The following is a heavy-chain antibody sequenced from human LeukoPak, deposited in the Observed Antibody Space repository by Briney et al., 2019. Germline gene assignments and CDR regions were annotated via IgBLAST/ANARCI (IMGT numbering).Heavy chain of an antibody. CDR2: IRYDGSNK. D-gene: IGHD2-2*01. CDR1: GFTFSSYG. Sequence: GGSLRLSCAASGFTFSSYGMHWVRQAPGKGLEWVAFIRYDGSNKYYADSVKGRFTISRDNSKNTLYLQMNSLRAEDTAVYYCARQGSSTSPLFQHWGQGTLVTVSS. J-gene: IGHJ1*01. CDR3: ARQGSSTSPLFQH. V-gene: IGHV3-30*02.